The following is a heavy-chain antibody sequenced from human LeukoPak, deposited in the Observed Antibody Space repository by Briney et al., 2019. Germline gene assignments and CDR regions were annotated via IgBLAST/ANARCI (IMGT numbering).Heavy chain of an antibody. J-gene: IGHJ4*02. D-gene: IGHD2-15*01. CDR1: GSMYNYY. CDR3: ASSLLGRVGAALNLDDY. V-gene: IGHV4-4*07. Sequence: SETLSLTCTVSGSMYNYYWSWIRQPAGKGLEWIGRIYTSGSTNYNPSLKSRVTISVDTSKNQFSLKLSSVTAADTAVYYCASSLLGRVGAALNLDDYGGQGTLVTVSS. CDR2: IYTSGST.